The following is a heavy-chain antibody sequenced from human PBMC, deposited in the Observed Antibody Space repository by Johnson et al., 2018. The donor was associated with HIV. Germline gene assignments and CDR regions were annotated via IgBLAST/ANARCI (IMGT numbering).Heavy chain of an antibody. CDR2: ISRSGSSI. D-gene: IGHD4-11*01. Sequence: QVQLVESGGGLVKPGGSLSLSCAASGFTFSDYYMSWIRQAPGKGLEWVSYISRSGSSIYYADSVKGRFTIFRDNAKKSLYLQMNNLRAEDTAVYYCVRDDGSNYEAFDIWGQGTMVTVSS. J-gene: IGHJ3*02. V-gene: IGHV3-11*01. CDR3: VRDDGSNYEAFDI. CDR1: GFTFSDYY.